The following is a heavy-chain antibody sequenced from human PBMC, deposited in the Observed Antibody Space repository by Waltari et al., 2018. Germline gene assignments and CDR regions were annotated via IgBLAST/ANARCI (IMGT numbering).Heavy chain of an antibody. CDR1: GGSISTYY. D-gene: IGHD1-26*01. V-gene: IGHV4-59*01. J-gene: IGHJ4*02. CDR2: IYDRGGT. Sequence: QVQLQESGPGLVKPSETLSLTCTVSGGSISTYYWTWIRLPPGKGLEWIGYIYDRGGTNDTPSLKSRATISVDTSKNQFSLSLSSVTAADTAVYYCAGEGSSGSYLDYWGQGTLVTVSS. CDR3: AGEGSSGSYLDY.